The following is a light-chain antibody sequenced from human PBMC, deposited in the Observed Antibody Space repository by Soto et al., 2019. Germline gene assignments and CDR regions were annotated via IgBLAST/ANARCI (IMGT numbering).Light chain of an antibody. CDR3: AAWDDSLNGYV. CDR2: SNN. V-gene: IGLV1-44*01. CDR1: SSNIGSKT. Sequence: QPVLTQPPSASGTPGQRVTMPCSGSSSNIGSKTVNWYQQLPGTAPKPLIYSNNHRPSGVPALFSGSKSGTSASLAISGPQSEDEADYYCAAWDDSLNGYVFGTGTKLTVL. J-gene: IGLJ1*01.